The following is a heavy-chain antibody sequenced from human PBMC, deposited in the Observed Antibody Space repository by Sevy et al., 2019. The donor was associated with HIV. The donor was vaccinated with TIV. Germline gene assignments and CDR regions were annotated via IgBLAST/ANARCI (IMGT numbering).Heavy chain of an antibody. CDR1: GFTFSRYA. V-gene: IGHV3-23*01. J-gene: IGHJ4*02. CDR3: AKDRGSDYGDYFRNY. Sequence: GGSLRLSCAASGFTFSRYAMSWVRQAPGKGLQWVSSISGSGDRRNYADSVKGRFTISRDNSKITLYLQMSSLRAEDTAIYYCAKDRGSDYGDYFRNYWGQGTLVTVSS. D-gene: IGHD4-17*01. CDR2: ISGSGDRR.